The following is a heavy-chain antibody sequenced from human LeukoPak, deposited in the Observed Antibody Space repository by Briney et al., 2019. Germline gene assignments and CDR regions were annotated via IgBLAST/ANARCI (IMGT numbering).Heavy chain of an antibody. CDR3: AKDYAYYYGSGIGGFEY. CDR2: ISGSGATT. Sequence: GGSLRLSCAASGFTFSSYAMGWVRQAPGKGLEWVSAISGSGATTYYADSVRGRFTISRDKSNNTLYLQMNSLRAEDTAVYYCAKDYAYYYGSGIGGFEYWGQGTLVTVSS. J-gene: IGHJ4*02. CDR1: GFTFSSYA. D-gene: IGHD3-10*01. V-gene: IGHV3-23*01.